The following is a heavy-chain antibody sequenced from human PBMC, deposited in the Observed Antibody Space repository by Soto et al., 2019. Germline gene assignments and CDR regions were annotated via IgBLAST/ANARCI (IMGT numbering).Heavy chain of an antibody. CDR2: ISAYNGDT. Sequence: QVQLLQSGAKVKKPGASVKVSCKASGYTFTNYGITWVRQAPGQGLEWMGWISAYNGDTHYTQRLQGRVTMTTDTSTSTAYMELRGLRSDDTAVYYCARGRQLVGYFYYYMDVWGKGTTVTVSS. CDR1: GYTFTNYG. D-gene: IGHD6-6*01. CDR3: ARGRQLVGYFYYYMDV. V-gene: IGHV1-18*01. J-gene: IGHJ6*03.